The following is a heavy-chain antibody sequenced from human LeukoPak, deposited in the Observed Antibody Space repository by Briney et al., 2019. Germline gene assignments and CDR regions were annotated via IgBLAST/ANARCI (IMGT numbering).Heavy chain of an antibody. CDR1: GFTFSSYG. D-gene: IGHD6-13*01. J-gene: IGHJ4*02. CDR3: AKGAFSSPDY. CDR2: ISYDGSNK. Sequence: PGRSLRLSCAASGFTFSSYGMHWVRQAPGKGLEWVAVISYDGSNKYYADSVKGRFTISRDNSKNTLYLQMNSLRAEDTAVYYCAKGAFSSPDYWGQGTLVTVSS. V-gene: IGHV3-30*18.